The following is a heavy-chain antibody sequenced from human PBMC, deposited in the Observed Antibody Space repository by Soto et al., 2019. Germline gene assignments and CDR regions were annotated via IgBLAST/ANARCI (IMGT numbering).Heavy chain of an antibody. CDR2: ISRSSITI. D-gene: IGHD4-17*01. CDR3: ARPSAVTSTSFDLFDY. V-gene: IGHV3-11*01. J-gene: IGHJ4*02. Sequence: PWWSLRLSCAASGDTFCDYDVSWIRKDQGKGLVWVSYISRSSITIYYADSVKGRFTISRDNAKNSLYLQMNSLRAEDKAVYYCARPSAVTSTSFDLFDYWGQGTLVTVSS. CDR1: GDTFCDYD.